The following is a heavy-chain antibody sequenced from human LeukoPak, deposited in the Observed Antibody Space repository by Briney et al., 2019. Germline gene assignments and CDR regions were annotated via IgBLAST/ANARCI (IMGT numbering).Heavy chain of an antibody. Sequence: GGSLRLSCAASGFTFNTYAMNWVRQAPGKGVEGVSVIIGNGGDIHYAGSVRGRFTISRDNSKNTLYLQMNSLRVEDTAVYYCAKDRIPDGRYSIDFWGPGTLVTVSS. CDR1: GFTFNTYA. CDR3: AKDRIPDGRYSIDF. D-gene: IGHD5-24*01. CDR2: IIGNGGDI. J-gene: IGHJ4*02. V-gene: IGHV3-23*01.